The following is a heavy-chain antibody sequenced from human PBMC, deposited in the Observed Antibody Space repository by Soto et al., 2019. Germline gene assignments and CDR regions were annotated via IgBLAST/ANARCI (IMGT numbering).Heavy chain of an antibody. CDR2: IYYSGST. CDR3: ARLELLNYELSGYWYYMDV. Sequence: SETLSLTCTVSGGSISSSSYYWGWIRQPPRKGLEWIGSIYYSGSTYYNPSLKSRVTISVDTSKNQFSLKLSSVTAAYKVVYYCARLELLNYELSGYWYYMDVWGKGKTVT. J-gene: IGHJ6*03. CDR1: GGSISSSSYY. V-gene: IGHV4-39*01. D-gene: IGHD4-4*01.